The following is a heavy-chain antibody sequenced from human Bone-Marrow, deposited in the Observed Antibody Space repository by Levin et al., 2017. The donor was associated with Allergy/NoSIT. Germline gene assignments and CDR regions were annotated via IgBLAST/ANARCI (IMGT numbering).Heavy chain of an antibody. Sequence: GGSLRLSCVTSGFTFSDRYMDWVRQAPGKGLEWVSAISGSGGSTYYADSVKGRFTISRDNSKNTLYLQMNSLRAEDTAVYYCAKSCYDSSGYYGLGAFDIWGQGTMVTVSS. CDR1: GFTFSDRY. J-gene: IGHJ3*02. CDR2: ISGSGGST. V-gene: IGHV3-23*01. CDR3: AKSCYDSSGYYGLGAFDI. D-gene: IGHD3-22*01.